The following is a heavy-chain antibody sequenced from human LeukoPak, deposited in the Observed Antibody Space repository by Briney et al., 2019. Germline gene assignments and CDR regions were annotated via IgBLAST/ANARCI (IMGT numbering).Heavy chain of an antibody. CDR3: ARVQKRITIFGVVIRYYGMDV. CDR1: GYTFTSYD. J-gene: IGHJ6*02. Sequence: ASVKVSCKTSGYTFTSYDINWVRQATGQGLEWMGWMNPNSGNTGYAQKFQGRVTMTRNTSISTAYMELSSLRSEDTAVYYCARVQKRITIFGVVIRYYGMDVWGQGTTVTVSS. D-gene: IGHD3-3*01. V-gene: IGHV1-8*01. CDR2: MNPNSGNT.